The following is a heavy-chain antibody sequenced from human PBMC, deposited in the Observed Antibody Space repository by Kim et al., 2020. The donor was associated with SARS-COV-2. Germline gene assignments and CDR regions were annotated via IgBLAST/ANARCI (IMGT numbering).Heavy chain of an antibody. D-gene: IGHD3-10*01. V-gene: IGHV4-59*01. J-gene: IGHJ6*02. Sequence: LKSRVSISVDTSKNQFSLKLSSVTAADTALYYCARVAGSGSYYYYYGMDVWGQGTTVTVSS. CDR3: ARVAGSGSYYYYYGMDV.